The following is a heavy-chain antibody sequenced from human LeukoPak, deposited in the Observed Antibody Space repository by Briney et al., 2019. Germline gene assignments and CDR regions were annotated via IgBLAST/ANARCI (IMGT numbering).Heavy chain of an antibody. CDR2: INPNNGGA. CDR1: GYTFTGHY. CDR3: ARIRGGNNYHFDY. D-gene: IGHD1-26*01. J-gene: IGHJ4*02. V-gene: IGHV1-2*02. Sequence: ASVKVPCKASGYTFTGHYMHWVRQAPGQGLEWMGWINPNNGGANYAQKFQGRVTMTRDTSISTAYMELGRLTSDDTAVYYCARIRGGNNYHFDYWGQGTLVTVSS.